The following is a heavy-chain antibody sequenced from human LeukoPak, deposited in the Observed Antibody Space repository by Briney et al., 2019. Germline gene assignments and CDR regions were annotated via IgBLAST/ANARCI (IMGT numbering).Heavy chain of an antibody. V-gene: IGHV3-48*01. J-gene: IGHJ4*02. D-gene: IGHD2-21*01. CDR3: ARRRLGVVTGY. CDR2: ISSSSSTI. CDR1: GFTFSSYS. Sequence: GGSLRLSCAASGFTFSSYSMNWVRQAPGKGLEWVSYISSSSSTIYYADSVEGRFTISRDNAKNSLYLQMNSLRAEDTAVYYCARRRLGVVTGYWGQGTLVTVSS.